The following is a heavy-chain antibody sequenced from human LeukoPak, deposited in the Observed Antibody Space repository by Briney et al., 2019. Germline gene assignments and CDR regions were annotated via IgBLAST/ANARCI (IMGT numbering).Heavy chain of an antibody. CDR3: VCVSWYVLDY. Sequence: GGSLRLSCAASGFTFSSYEMNWVRRAPGKGLEWVSFISSSGSTIYYADSVKGRFTISRDNAKNSLYLQMNSLRAEDTAVYYCVCVSWYVLDYWGQGTLATVSS. J-gene: IGHJ4*02. CDR2: ISSSGSTI. D-gene: IGHD6-13*01. CDR1: GFTFSSYE. V-gene: IGHV3-48*03.